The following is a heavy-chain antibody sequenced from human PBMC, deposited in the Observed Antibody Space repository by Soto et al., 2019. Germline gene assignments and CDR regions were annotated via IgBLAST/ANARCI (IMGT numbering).Heavy chain of an antibody. CDR1: GYTFTGYY. V-gene: IGHV1-46*01. J-gene: IGHJ3*02. D-gene: IGHD1-26*01. CDR2: INPNSGGT. CDR3: ARDGGWRVGAINAFDI. Sequence: GASVKVSCKASGYTFTGYYMHWVRQAPGQGLEWMGRINPNSGGTSYAQKFQGRVTMTRDTSTSTVYMELSSLRSEDTAVYYCARDGGWRVGAINAFDIWGQGTMVTVSS.